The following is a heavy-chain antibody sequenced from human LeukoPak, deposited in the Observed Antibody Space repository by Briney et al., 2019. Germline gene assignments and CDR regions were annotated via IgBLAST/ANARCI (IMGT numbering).Heavy chain of an antibody. J-gene: IGHJ4*02. CDR2: ISFDGSNS. V-gene: IGHV3-30*03. CDR1: GFTFSSYG. D-gene: IGHD3-16*02. Sequence: GGSLRLSCAASGFTFSSYGMDWVRQAPGKGLEWVAVISFDGSNSYYVDSVKGRFIISRDNSKNSLYLQMNNLRAEDTAVYYWVEGGGRGGGLSWKGYFDYWGQGTLVTVSS. CDR3: VEGGGRGGGLSWKGYFDY.